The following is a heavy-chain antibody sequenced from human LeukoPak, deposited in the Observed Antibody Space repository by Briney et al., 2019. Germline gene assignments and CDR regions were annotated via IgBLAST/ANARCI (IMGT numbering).Heavy chain of an antibody. CDR2: ISSSGGTT. Sequence: PGGSLRLSCAASGFTFSSYEMSWVRQAPGKGLEWVSYISSSGGTTYYADSVKGRFTISRDNSKNTLYLQMNSLRAEDTAVYYCAKDAVLLWFGELPSSNYFDYWGQGTLVTVSS. CDR1: GFTFSSYE. J-gene: IGHJ4*02. D-gene: IGHD3-10*01. CDR3: AKDAVLLWFGELPSSNYFDY. V-gene: IGHV3-23*01.